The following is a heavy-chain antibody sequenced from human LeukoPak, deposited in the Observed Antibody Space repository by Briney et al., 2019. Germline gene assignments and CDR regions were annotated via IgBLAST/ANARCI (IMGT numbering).Heavy chain of an antibody. CDR2: IKEDAGEI. CDR3: ARRYSSSWYYAFDI. Sequence: GGSLRLSCAASGFTFSSYWMSWVRQVSGKGLEWVANIKEDAGEIYYVDSVKGRFTISRDNAKNSLYLQMNSLRAEDTAVYYCARRYSSSWYYAFDIWGQGTMVTVSS. D-gene: IGHD6-13*01. V-gene: IGHV3-7*01. J-gene: IGHJ3*02. CDR1: GFTFSSYW.